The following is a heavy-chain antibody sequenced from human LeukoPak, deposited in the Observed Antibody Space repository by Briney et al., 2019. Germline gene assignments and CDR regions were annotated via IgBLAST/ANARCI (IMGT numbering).Heavy chain of an antibody. CDR1: SPSLSAYY. Sequence: PSQTLSLACTVASPSLSAYYWSWIRQPPGGGLEWIGYIYNRGNTNWNPSLKSRVTISADTSKNQFSLKLTSVTSADTAVYYFARYRAFDIGGRGTLVTVSS. CDR2: IYNRGNT. V-gene: IGHV4-59*01. CDR3: ARYRAFDI. J-gene: IGHJ3*02.